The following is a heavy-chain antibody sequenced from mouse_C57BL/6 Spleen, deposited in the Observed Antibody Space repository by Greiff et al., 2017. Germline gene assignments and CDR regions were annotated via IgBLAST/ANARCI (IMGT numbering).Heavy chain of an antibody. CDR3: AREGCGYDNDYFDY. CDR2: ISYDGSN. CDR1: GYSITSGYY. V-gene: IGHV3-6*01. Sequence: EVKLQESGPGLVKPSQSLSLTCSVTGYSITSGYYWNWIRQFPGNKLEWMGYISYDGSNNYNPSLKNRIPIARDTSKNQFFLKLNSVTTEDTATYYCAREGCGYDNDYFDYWGQGTTLTVSS. J-gene: IGHJ2*01. D-gene: IGHD2-2*01.